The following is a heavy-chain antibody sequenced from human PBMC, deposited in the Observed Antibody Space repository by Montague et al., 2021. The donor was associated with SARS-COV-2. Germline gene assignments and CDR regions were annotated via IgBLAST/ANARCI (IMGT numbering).Heavy chain of an antibody. Sequence: PALVKPTQTLTLTCTFSGFSLTTSAVGVGWIRQPPGKALEWLAVIYWDDEKRYSPSLKSRLTITKDIAKNHVVLIMTYMDPVDTGTYYRAHSMGGCNSEVCGNWGQGSLVTVSS. J-gene: IGHJ4*02. V-gene: IGHV2-5*02. CDR1: GFSLTTSAVG. CDR3: AHSMGGCNSEVCGN. D-gene: IGHD4-23*01. CDR2: IYWDDEK.